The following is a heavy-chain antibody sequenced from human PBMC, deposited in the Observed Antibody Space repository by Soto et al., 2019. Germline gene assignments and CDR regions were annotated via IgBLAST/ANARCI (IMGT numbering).Heavy chain of an antibody. CDR2: IIPIFGTA. Sequence: QVQLVQSGAEVKKPGSSVKVSCKASGGTFSSYAISWVRQAPGQGLEWMGGIIPIFGTANYAQKFQGRVTMTADKSPSTAYMELSSLRSEDTAVYYSARHVPAAGYYYGMDVWGQGTTVTVSS. D-gene: IGHD2-2*01. CDR3: ARHVPAAGYYYGMDV. V-gene: IGHV1-69*14. CDR1: GGTFSSYA. J-gene: IGHJ6*02.